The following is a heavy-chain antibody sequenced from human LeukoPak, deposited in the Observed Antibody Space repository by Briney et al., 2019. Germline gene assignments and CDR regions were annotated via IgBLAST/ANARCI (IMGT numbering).Heavy chain of an antibody. CDR3: AGDRGSSWRLGFDP. J-gene: IGHJ5*02. D-gene: IGHD6-13*01. CDR1: GFTFSSYS. Sequence: PGGSLRLSCAASGFTFSSYSMDWVRQAPGKGLEWVSSISSSTSYIYYADSVKGRFTVSRDNAKNSLYLQMNSLRAEDTAVYYCAGDRGSSWRLGFDPWGQGTLVTVSS. V-gene: IGHV3-21*01. CDR2: ISSSTSYI.